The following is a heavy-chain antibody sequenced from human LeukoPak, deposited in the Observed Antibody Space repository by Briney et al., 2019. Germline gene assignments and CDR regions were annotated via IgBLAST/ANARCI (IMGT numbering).Heavy chain of an antibody. CDR2: IKSKTDGGTT. D-gene: IGHD4-17*01. CDR3: TTDSSDGTVTDVVY. J-gene: IGHJ4*02. V-gene: IGHV3-15*01. Sequence: PGGSLRLSCAASGFTFSNAWMSWVRQAPGKGLEWVGRIKSKTDGGTTDYAAPVKGRFTISRDDSKNTLYLQMNSLKTEDTAVYYCTTDSSDGTVTDVVYWGQGTLVTVSS. CDR1: GFTFSNAW.